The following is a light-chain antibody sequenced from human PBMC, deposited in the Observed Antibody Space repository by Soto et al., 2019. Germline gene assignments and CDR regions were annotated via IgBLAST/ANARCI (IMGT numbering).Light chain of an antibody. Sequence: QSALTQPASVSGSPGQSITISCTGTSSDVGGYNYVSWYQQHPGKAPKLIIYDFSNRPSGVSNRFSGSKSGNTDSLTISGLQDEDAADYYCSSYTSSSLYVFGTGTKLTVL. CDR3: SSYTSSSLYV. CDR2: DFS. J-gene: IGLJ1*01. CDR1: SSDVGGYNY. V-gene: IGLV2-14*01.